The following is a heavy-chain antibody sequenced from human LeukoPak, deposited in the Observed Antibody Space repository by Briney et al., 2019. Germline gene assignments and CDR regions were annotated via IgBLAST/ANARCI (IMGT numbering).Heavy chain of an antibody. Sequence: GASVKVSGKASGYTFTSYDINWARQATGQGLEWMGWMNPNSGNTGYAQKFQGRVTMNRNTSISTAYMELSSLRSEDTAVYYCARQNYYDSSGYYYRTPADYWGQGTLVTVSS. V-gene: IGHV1-8*01. CDR3: ARQNYYDSSGYYYRTPADY. J-gene: IGHJ4*02. CDR2: MNPNSGNT. D-gene: IGHD3-22*01. CDR1: GYTFTSYD.